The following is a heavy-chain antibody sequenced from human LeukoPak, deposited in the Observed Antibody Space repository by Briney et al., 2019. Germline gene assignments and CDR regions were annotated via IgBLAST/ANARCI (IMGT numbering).Heavy chain of an antibody. CDR1: GFTFSSYS. Sequence: PGGSLRLSCAASGFTFSSYSMNWVRQAPGKGLEWIGYIYYSGSTYYNPSLKSRVTISVDTSKNQFSLKLSSVTAADTAVYYCARTTVTRRDNWFDPWGQGTLVTVSS. CDR2: IYYSGST. V-gene: IGHV4-59*06. CDR3: ARTTVTRRDNWFDP. J-gene: IGHJ5*02. D-gene: IGHD4-17*01.